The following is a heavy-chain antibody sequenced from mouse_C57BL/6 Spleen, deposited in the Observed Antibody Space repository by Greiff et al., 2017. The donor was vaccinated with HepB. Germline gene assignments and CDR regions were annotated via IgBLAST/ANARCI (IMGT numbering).Heavy chain of an antibody. CDR3: ARPGGSAWFAY. V-gene: IGHV5-17*01. CDR2: ISSGSSTI. Sequence: DVMLVESGGGLVKPGGSLKLSCAASGFTFSDYGMHWVRQAPEKGLEWVAYISSGSSTIYYADTVKGRFTISRDNAKNTLFLQMTSLRSEDTAMYYCARPGGSAWFAYWGQGTLVTVSA. CDR1: GFTFSDYG. J-gene: IGHJ3*01.